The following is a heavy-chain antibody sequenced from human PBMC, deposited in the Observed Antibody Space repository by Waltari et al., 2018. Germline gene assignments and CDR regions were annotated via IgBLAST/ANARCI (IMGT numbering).Heavy chain of an antibody. CDR3: ARVSLAXDSHFDY. CDR1: GGTFXSYT. J-gene: IGHJ4*02. Sequence: QVQLVQSGAEVKKPXSSVKVSCKASGGTFXSYTXSWVRQAPGQGLEWMGRIIPILGIXNYAQKFQGRVTXTAXKSTXXAXMELSSLXXXDTAXYYCARVSLAXDSHFDYXGQGTLVTVXS. V-gene: IGHV1-69*02. CDR2: IIPILGIX.